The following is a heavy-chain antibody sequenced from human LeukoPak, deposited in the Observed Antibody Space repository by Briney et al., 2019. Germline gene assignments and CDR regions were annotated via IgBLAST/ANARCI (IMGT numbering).Heavy chain of an antibody. CDR1: GFTFGGSA. Sequence: GGSLRLSCAASGFTFGGSAMHWVRQASGKGLEWVGRIRSKANSYATAYAASVKGRFTISRDDSKNTAYLQMNSLKTEDTAVYYCTRRLVGATGNNWFDPWGQGTLVTVSS. V-gene: IGHV3-73*01. CDR3: TRRLVGATGNNWFDP. D-gene: IGHD1-26*01. J-gene: IGHJ5*02. CDR2: IRSKANSYAT.